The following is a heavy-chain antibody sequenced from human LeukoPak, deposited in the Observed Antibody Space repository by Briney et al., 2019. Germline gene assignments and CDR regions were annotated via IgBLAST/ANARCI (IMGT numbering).Heavy chain of an antibody. CDR3: ATESCSSTSCYWGFDY. J-gene: IGHJ4*02. Sequence: ASVKVSCKASGYTFTSYDINWVRQATGQGLEWMGWMNPNSGNTGYAQKFQGRVTMTEDTSTDTAYMELSSLRSEDTAVYYCATESCSSTSCYWGFDYWGQGTLVTVSS. V-gene: IGHV1-8*02. CDR1: GYTFTSYD. D-gene: IGHD2-2*01. CDR2: MNPNSGNT.